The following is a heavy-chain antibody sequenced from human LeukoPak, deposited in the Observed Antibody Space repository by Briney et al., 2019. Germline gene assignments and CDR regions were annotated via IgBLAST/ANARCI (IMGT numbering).Heavy chain of an antibody. CDR2: ITPIFGTA. J-gene: IGHJ6*03. CDR1: GGTFSSYA. CDR3: GRGNPHDYYYYYMDV. D-gene: IGHD2/OR15-2a*01. Sequence: SVKVSCKASGGTFSSYAISWVRQTPGQGLEWMGGITPIFGTANYAQKFQGRVTITTDESPSTAYMELSSLRSEDTAVYYCGRGNPHDYYYYYMDVWGKGTTVSVSS. V-gene: IGHV1-69*05.